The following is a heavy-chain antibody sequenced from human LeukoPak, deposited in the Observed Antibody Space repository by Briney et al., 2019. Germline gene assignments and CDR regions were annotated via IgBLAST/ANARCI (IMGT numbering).Heavy chain of an antibody. CDR2: TSRSSIYI. CDR3: ARSPTSWYFDY. D-gene: IGHD2-2*01. Sequence: GGSLRLSCAASGFTFSDYTMNWVRQAPGKGLEWVSSTSRSSIYIYYADSVKGRFTISRDNAKNSLYLQMNSLRAEDTAVYYCARSPTSWYFDYWGQGTLVTVSS. V-gene: IGHV3-21*01. J-gene: IGHJ4*02. CDR1: GFTFSDYT.